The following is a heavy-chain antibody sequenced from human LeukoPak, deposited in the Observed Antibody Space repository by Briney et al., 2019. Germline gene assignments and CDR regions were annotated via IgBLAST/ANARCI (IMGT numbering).Heavy chain of an antibody. V-gene: IGHV4-34*01. CDR3: AIDTGRYNWNYDY. D-gene: IGHD1-20*01. J-gene: IGHJ4*02. Sequence: EPSETLSLTCAVYGGSFSGYYWSWIRQPPGKGLEWIGEINHSGSTNYNPSLKSRVTISVDTSKNQFSLKLSSVTAADTAVYYCAIDTGRYNWNYDYWGQGTLVTVSS. CDR2: INHSGST. CDR1: GGSFSGYY.